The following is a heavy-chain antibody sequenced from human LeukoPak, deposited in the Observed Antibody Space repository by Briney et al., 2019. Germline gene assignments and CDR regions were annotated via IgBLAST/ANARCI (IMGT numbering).Heavy chain of an antibody. CDR2: INHSGST. CDR1: GGSISSSSYY. CDR3: ARRPEWLLSSYAFDI. Sequence: SETLSLTCTVSGGSISSSSYYWSWIRQPPGKGLEWIGEINHSGSTNYNPSLKSRVTISVDTSKNQFSLKLSSVTAADTAVYYCARRPEWLLSSYAFDIWGQGTMVTVSS. J-gene: IGHJ3*02. V-gene: IGHV4-39*07. D-gene: IGHD3-3*01.